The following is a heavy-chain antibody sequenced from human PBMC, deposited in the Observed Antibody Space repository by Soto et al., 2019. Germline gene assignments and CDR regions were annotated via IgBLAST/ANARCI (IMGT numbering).Heavy chain of an antibody. V-gene: IGHV1-69*02. J-gene: IGHJ6*03. D-gene: IGHD2-2*01. CDR3: AAHYCSSTDCQYYYYYYMDV. Sequence: VQLVQSGAEVKKPGSSVKVSCKASGGTFSSYTISWVRQAPGQGLEWMGRIIPILGIANYAQKFQGRVTITADKSTSTAYMELSSLRSEDTAVYYCAAHYCSSTDCQYYYYYYMDVWGKGTTVTVSS. CDR2: IIPILGIA. CDR1: GGTFSSYT.